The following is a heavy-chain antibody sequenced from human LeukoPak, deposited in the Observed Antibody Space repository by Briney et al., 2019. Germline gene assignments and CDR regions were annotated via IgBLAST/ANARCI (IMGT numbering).Heavy chain of an antibody. V-gene: IGHV4-39*07. D-gene: IGHD5-12*01. CDR1: GGSISSSSYY. J-gene: IGHJ5*02. CDR2: AYYSGST. Sequence: SETLSLTCTVSGGSISSSSYYWGWIRQPPGKGLEWIGSAYYSGSTFYNPSLKSRVTISLDTSRNQFSLKLSSVTAADTAVYYCATSDYDYNWFAPWGQGTLVTVSS. CDR3: ATSDYDYNWFAP.